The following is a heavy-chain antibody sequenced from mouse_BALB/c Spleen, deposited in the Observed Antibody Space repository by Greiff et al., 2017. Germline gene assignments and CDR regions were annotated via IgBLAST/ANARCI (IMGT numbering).Heavy chain of an antibody. V-gene: IGHV5-6*01. Sequence: EVQGVESGGDLVKPGGSLKLSCAASGFTFSSYGMSWVRQTPDKRLEWVATISSGGSYTYYPDSVKGRFTISRDNAKNTLYLQMSSLKSEDTAMYYCARHLFAYWGQGNLVTVSA. J-gene: IGHJ3*01. CDR1: GFTFSSYG. CDR2: ISSGGSYT. CDR3: ARHLFAY.